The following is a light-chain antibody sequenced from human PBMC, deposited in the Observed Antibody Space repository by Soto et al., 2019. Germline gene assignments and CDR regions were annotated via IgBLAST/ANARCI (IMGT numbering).Light chain of an antibody. CDR1: SSDVGGYNY. V-gene: IGLV2-8*01. J-gene: IGLJ1*01. Sequence: QSALTQPPSASGSPGQSVAISCTGTSSDVGGYNYVSWYQQHPGKAPKLMIYEVNKRPSGVPDRFSGSKSGNTASLTVSGLQAEAEYDYYCSSYAGSSNVFGTGTKVTVL. CDR3: SSYAGSSNV. CDR2: EVN.